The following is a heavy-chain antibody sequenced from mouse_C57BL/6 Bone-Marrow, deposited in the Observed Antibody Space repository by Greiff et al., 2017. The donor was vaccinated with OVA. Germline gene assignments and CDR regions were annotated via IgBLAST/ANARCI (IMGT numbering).Heavy chain of an antibody. D-gene: IGHD2-3*01. V-gene: IGHV10-1*01. CDR2: IRSKSNNYAT. CDR1: GFSFNTYA. Sequence: EVKLVESGGGLVQPKGSLKLSCAASGFSFNTYAMNWVRQAPGKGLEWVARIRSKSNNYATYYADSVKDRFTISRDDSESMLYLQMNNLKTEDTAMYYCVRLDGYYVGVGDYWGQGTSVTVSS. CDR3: VRLDGYYVGVGDY. J-gene: IGHJ4*01.